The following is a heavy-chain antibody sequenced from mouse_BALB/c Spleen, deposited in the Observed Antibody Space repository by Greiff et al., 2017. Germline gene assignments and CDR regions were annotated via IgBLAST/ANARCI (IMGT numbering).Heavy chain of an antibody. V-gene: IGHV3-2*02. D-gene: IGHD1-2*01. CDR2: ISYSGST. CDR1: GYSITSDYA. Sequence: EVQLVESGPGLVKPSQSLSLTCTVTGYSITSDYAWNWIRQFPGNKLEWMGYISYSGSTSYNPSLKSRISITRDTSKNQFFLQLNSVTTEDTATYYCARSTTATTAWFAYWGQGTLVTVSA. J-gene: IGHJ3*01. CDR3: ARSTTATTAWFAY.